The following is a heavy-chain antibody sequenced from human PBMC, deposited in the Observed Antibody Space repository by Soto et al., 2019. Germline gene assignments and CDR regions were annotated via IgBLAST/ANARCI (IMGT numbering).Heavy chain of an antibody. J-gene: IGHJ6*02. V-gene: IGHV5-51*01. Sequence: ESLKISCKGSGYNFHTYWIALVLQMPGKGLEWMGFIYPHDSDTRYSPSFRGQVTISADKSINTAYLQWTSLKASDTAIYFCARPTDYHYGMQVWGQGTTVTVSS. CDR2: IYPHDSDT. CDR3: ARPTDYHYGMQV. CDR1: GYNFHTYW. D-gene: IGHD4-17*01.